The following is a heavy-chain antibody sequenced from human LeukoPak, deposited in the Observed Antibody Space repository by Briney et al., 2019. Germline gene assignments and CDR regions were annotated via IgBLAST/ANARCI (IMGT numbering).Heavy chain of an antibody. CDR1: GFTFSSYW. CDR2: IKQDGSEK. J-gene: IGHJ5*02. D-gene: IGHD6-13*01. CDR3: ARDRVAAAGTNWFDP. V-gene: IGHV3-7*03. Sequence: GGSLRLSCVVSGFTFSSYWMSWVRQAPGKGLEWVANIKQDGSEKYYVDSVKGRFTISRDNAKNLLYLQMNSLRAEDTAVYYCARDRVAAAGTNWFDPWGQGTLVTVSS.